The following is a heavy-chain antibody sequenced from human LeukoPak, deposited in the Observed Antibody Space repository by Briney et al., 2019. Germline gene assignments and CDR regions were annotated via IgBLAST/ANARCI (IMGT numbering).Heavy chain of an antibody. CDR3: VKSASKPTPHSGYDYYNFQFDY. Sequence: PGRSLRLSCAASGFTFSSYAMHWVRQAPGKGLEWVAVISYDGSNKYYADSVKGRFTISRDNSKNTLYLQMSSLRAEDTAVYYCVKSASKPTPHSGYDYYNFQFDYWGQGTLVTVSS. CDR1: GFTFSSYA. V-gene: IGHV3-30*14. CDR2: ISYDGSNK. D-gene: IGHD5-12*01. J-gene: IGHJ4*02.